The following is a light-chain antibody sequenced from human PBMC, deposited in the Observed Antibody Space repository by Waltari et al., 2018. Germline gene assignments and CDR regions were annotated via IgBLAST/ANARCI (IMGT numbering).Light chain of an antibody. CDR3: SSYTTSSTLG. V-gene: IGLV2-14*03. CDR2: DVS. CDR1: RSDVGGYNS. Sequence: QSALTQPASVSGSPGQSITISCPGSRSDVGGYNSVSWYQPYPGKAPKLMIYDVSNRPSGVSNRFSGSKSGNTASLTISGLQAEDEADYYCSSYTTSSTLGFGGGTKLTVL. J-gene: IGLJ2*01.